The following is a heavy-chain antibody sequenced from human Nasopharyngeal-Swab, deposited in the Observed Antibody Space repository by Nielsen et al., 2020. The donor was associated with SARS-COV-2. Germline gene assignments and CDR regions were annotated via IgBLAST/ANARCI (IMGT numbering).Heavy chain of an antibody. CDR1: GYTFTIYA. J-gene: IGHJ4*02. CDR2: INTNTGNP. Sequence: ASVKVSCKASGYTFTIYAMNWVRQAPGQGLEWMGWINTNTGNPTYAQGFTGRFVFSLDTSVSTAYLQISSLKAEDTAVYYCARTGYSSGWRHFDYGGQGTLVTVSS. V-gene: IGHV7-4-1*02. CDR3: ARTGYSSGWRHFDY. D-gene: IGHD6-19*01.